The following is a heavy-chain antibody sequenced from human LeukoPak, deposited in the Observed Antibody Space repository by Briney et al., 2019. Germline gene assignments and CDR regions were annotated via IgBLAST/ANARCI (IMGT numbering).Heavy chain of an antibody. CDR1: GGTFISYA. CDR3: ARGELLSNYYYYYGMDV. D-gene: IGHD1-26*01. Sequence: GASVKVSCKASGGTFISYAISWVRQAPGQGLEWMGGIIPIFGTANYAQKFQGRVTITADESTSTAYMELSSLRSEDTAVYYCARGELLSNYYYYYGMDVWGQGTTVTVSS. CDR2: IIPIFGTA. J-gene: IGHJ6*02. V-gene: IGHV1-69*13.